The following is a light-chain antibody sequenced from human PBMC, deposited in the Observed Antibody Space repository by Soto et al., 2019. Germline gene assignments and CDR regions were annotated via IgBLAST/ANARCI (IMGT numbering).Light chain of an antibody. CDR1: QGISDY. J-gene: IGKJ4*01. V-gene: IGKV1-9*01. CDR2: GAS. CDR3: QQVNSFSLT. Sequence: DVPLTQSPSFLSASVGDKDTITCRASQGISDYLARYQQKPGKAPTLLIYGASTLQRGVPSRFSGSGSGTEFTLTISSLQPEDFATYYCQQVNSFSLTFGGGTKVDIK.